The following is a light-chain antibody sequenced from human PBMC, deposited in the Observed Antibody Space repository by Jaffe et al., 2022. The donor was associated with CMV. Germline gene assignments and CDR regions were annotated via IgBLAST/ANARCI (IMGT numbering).Light chain of an antibody. V-gene: IGKV1-33*01. Sequence: DIQMTQSPSSLSASIGDRITITCQASQDIKRFLNWYQQKPGKAPKLLIYDASNLEIGVPSRFSGSGSGTDFSVTISSLQPEDIAVYFCQQYDNVPVTFGGGTKVEIK. CDR2: DAS. CDR1: QDIKRF. J-gene: IGKJ4*01. CDR3: QQYDNVPVT.